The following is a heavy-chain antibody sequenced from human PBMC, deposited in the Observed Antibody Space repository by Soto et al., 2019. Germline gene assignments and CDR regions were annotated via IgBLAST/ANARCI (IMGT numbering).Heavy chain of an antibody. D-gene: IGHD6-13*01. CDR1: GGSISSYY. CDR2: IYYSGST. Sequence: SETLSLTCTFSGGSISSYYWSWIRQPPGKGLEWIGYIYYSGSTNYNPSLKSRVTISVDTSKNQFSLKLSSVTAADTAVYYCARKPGIAAAGGWFDPWGQGPLVTVPS. J-gene: IGHJ5*02. V-gene: IGHV4-59*01. CDR3: ARKPGIAAAGGWFDP.